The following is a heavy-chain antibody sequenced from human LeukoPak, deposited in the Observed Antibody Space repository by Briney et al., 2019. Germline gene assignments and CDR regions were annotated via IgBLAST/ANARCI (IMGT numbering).Heavy chain of an antibody. Sequence: PSETLSLTCTVSGGSMSNYYWNWIRQAPGKGLEWIGYIYYIGSTNYNPSLKSRVTISVDTSKNQFSLKLNSVTAADTAVYYCASGGGYDFDPSDYWGQGTLVTVSS. CDR2: IYYIGST. V-gene: IGHV4-59*01. CDR3: ASGGGYDFDPSDY. D-gene: IGHD5-12*01. J-gene: IGHJ4*02. CDR1: GGSMSNYY.